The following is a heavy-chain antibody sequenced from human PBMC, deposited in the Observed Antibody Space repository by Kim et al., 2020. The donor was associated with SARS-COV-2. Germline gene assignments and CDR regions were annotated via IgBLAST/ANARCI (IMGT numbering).Heavy chain of an antibody. V-gene: IGHV1-18*04. CDR1: GYTFISYG. CDR3: ARDTTYYGSGSYPGNRPHH. D-gene: IGHD3-10*01. Sequence: ASVKVSCKASGYTFISYGISWVRQARGQGLEWMGWISGYNGNTNYAQKLQGRVTMTTDTSTSTVYMELSRLRSDDTAVYYCARDTTYYGSGSYPGNRPHHWGQGTLVTVSS. CDR2: ISGYNGNT. J-gene: IGHJ5*02.